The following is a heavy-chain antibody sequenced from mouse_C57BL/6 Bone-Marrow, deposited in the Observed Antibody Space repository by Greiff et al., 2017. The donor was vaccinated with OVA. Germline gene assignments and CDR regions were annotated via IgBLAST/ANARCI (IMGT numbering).Heavy chain of an antibody. J-gene: IGHJ4*01. D-gene: IGHD1-1*01. V-gene: IGHV1-74*01. CDR1: GYTFTSYW. Sequence: VQLQQPGAELVKPGASVKVSCKASGYTFTSYWMHWVKQRPGQGLEWIGRIHPSDSDTKYNQKLKGKATLTVDKSSSTAYMQLSSLTSEDAAVYYCAYGVYSTQYYAVGYWGQGTSVTVSS. CDR2: IHPSDSDT. CDR3: AYGVYSTQYYAVGY.